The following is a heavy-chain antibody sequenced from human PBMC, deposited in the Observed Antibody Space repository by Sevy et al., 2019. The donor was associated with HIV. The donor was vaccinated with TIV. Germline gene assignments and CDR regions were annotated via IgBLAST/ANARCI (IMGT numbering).Heavy chain of an antibody. J-gene: IGHJ6*02. CDR1: GFTFSSYS. CDR3: AREGGYTDQGMDV. V-gene: IGHV3-48*01. D-gene: IGHD5-12*01. CDR2: IDSRSSNI. Sequence: GWSLRLSCAASGFTFSSYSMNWVRQAPGKGLEWLSYIDSRSSNIYYADSVKGRFTVSRDNAKNSLYVQMNSLRGEDKAVYYCAREGGYTDQGMDVWGQGTTVTVSS.